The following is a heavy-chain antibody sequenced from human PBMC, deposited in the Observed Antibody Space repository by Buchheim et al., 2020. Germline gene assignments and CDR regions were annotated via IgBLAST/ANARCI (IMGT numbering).Heavy chain of an antibody. J-gene: IGHJ6*02. CDR2: IWYDGSNK. CDR1: GFTFSSYG. V-gene: IGHV3-33*01. Sequence: QVQLVESGGGVVQPGRSLRLSCAASGFTFSSYGMHWVRQAPGKGLEWVAVIWYDGSNKYYADSVKGRFPISRDNSKNTLYLQMNSLRAEDTAVYYCARDGPGSSGYGWVYYYGMDVWGQGTT. D-gene: IGHD3-22*01. CDR3: ARDGPGSSGYGWVYYYGMDV.